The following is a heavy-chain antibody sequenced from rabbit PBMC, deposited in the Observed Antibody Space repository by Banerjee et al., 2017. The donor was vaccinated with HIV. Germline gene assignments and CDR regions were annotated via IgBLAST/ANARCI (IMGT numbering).Heavy chain of an antibody. CDR2: IYAGSSGST. V-gene: IGHV1S45*01. CDR3: ARDRADSSGYYFNL. Sequence: QEQLEESGGGLVKPEGSLTLTCTASGFSFSGVYYMCWVRQAPGKGLEWIACIYAGSSGSTYYASWAKGRFTISKTSSTTVTLQMTSLTAADTATYFCARDRADSSGYYFNLWGPGTLVTVS. J-gene: IGHJ4*01. CDR1: GFSFSGVYY. D-gene: IGHD6-1*01.